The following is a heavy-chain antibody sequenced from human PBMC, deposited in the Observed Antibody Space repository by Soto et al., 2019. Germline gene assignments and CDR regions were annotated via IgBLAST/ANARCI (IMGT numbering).Heavy chain of an antibody. CDR1: GGSISSYY. V-gene: IGHV4-59*01. CDR2: IYYSGST. J-gene: IGHJ6*02. CDR3: ARAYSSSYYYYYGMDV. Sequence: SETLSLTCTVSGGSISSYYWSWIRQPPGKGLEWIGYIYYSGSTNYNPSLKSRVTISVDTSKNQFSLKLSSVTAADTAVYYCARAYSSSYYYYYGMDVWGQGTTVTVSS. D-gene: IGHD6-6*01.